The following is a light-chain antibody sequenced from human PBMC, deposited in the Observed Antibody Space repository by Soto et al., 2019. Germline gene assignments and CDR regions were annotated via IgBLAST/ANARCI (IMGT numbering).Light chain of an antibody. CDR3: QQYNNWPPVT. CDR1: QSVSSN. CDR2: GAS. V-gene: IGKV3-15*01. J-gene: IGKJ1*01. Sequence: EIVMTQSPATPTLSPGERATLSCRASQSVSSNLAWYQQKPGQAPRLLIYGASTRATGIPARFSGSGSGTEFTLAISSLQSEDFAVYYCQQYNNWPPVTFGQGTKVDIK.